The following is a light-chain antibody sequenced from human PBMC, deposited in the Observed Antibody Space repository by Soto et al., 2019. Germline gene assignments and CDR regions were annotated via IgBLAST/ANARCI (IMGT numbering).Light chain of an antibody. V-gene: IGKV3-15*01. CDR1: QSVSNN. CDR2: DAS. CDR3: QQYNNWPPWT. Sequence: ILMTQSPATLSVSPGERATISCRASQSVSNNLAWYQQKPGQAPRLLIYDASTRSTGIPARFSGSGSGTEFTLTSSGLQAEDVAVYYCQQYNNWPPWTFGQGTKVEIK. J-gene: IGKJ1*01.